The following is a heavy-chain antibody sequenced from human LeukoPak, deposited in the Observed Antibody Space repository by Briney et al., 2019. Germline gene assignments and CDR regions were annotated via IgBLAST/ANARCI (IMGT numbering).Heavy chain of an antibody. CDR1: GGSISSGGYY. CDR3: ARGEPPVMATIVNWFDP. V-gene: IGHV4-31*03. Sequence: SETLSLTCTVSGGSISSGGYYWSWIRQHPGKGLEWIGYIYYSGSTYYNPSLKCRVTISVDTSKNQFSLKLSSVTAADTAVYYCARGEPPVMATIVNWFDPWGQGTLVTVSS. CDR2: IYYSGST. D-gene: IGHD5-24*01. J-gene: IGHJ5*02.